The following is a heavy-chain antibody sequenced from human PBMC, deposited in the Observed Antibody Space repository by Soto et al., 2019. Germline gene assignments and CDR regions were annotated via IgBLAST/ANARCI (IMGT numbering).Heavy chain of an antibody. CDR2: IYPGDSDT. CDR3: VGFSTDYDFWSGYYPPNYGMDV. CDR1: GDSFTSYW. J-gene: IGHJ6*02. V-gene: IGHV5-51*01. Sequence: HGESLKISCKGSGDSFTSYWIGWVRQMPGKGLEWMGIIYPGDSDTRYSPSFQGQVTISADKSISTASLKLSSVTAADTAVYYCVGFSTDYDFWSGYYPPNYGMDVWGQGTTVTVSS. D-gene: IGHD3-3*01.